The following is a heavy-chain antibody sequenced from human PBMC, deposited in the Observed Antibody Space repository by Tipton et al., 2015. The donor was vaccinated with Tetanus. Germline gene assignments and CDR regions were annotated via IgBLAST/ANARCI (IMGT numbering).Heavy chain of an antibody. CDR1: GGSIGSTSYY. V-gene: IGHV4-39*02. CDR2: MYNSGAT. Sequence: TLSLTCTVSGGSIGSTSYYWAWIRQPPGKGPEWIGTMYNSGATYYNPSLKGRVTISGDTSKNLFSLTSVTASDTAVYYCARPEASGRARGFDIWGQGTKVTVSP. J-gene: IGHJ3*02. D-gene: IGHD3-10*01. CDR3: ARPEASGRARGFDI.